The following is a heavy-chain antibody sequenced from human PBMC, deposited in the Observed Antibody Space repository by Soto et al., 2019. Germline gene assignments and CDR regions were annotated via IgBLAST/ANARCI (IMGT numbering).Heavy chain of an antibody. CDR2: IYWDDDQ. Sequence: QITLKESGPTLVKPTETLTVTCTVSGFSLSGDGVGVGWIRQPPGKALEWLALIYWDDDQRYSPSLKTRLTITKDASKNQVVLTMTNMDPMDTATYYCAHAYGGTSWSNDAFDIWGQGTVVTVSS. CDR3: AHAYGGTSWSNDAFDI. D-gene: IGHD2-21*01. J-gene: IGHJ3*02. V-gene: IGHV2-5*02. CDR1: GFSLSGDGVG.